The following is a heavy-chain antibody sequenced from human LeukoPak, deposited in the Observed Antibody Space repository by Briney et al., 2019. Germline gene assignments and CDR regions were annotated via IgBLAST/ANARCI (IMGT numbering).Heavy chain of an antibody. D-gene: IGHD6-6*01. J-gene: IGHJ3*02. Sequence: GGSLRLSCAASGFTFSNVWISWVRQVPGKGLEWVGRIRSKAAGEATHYAAPVKGRFTISRDDSKNTLYLQMNNLKTEDAAVYYCATSDVLDAFDIWGQGTIITVSS. CDR2: IRSKAAGEAT. V-gene: IGHV3-15*01. CDR3: ATSDVLDAFDI. CDR1: GFTFSNVW.